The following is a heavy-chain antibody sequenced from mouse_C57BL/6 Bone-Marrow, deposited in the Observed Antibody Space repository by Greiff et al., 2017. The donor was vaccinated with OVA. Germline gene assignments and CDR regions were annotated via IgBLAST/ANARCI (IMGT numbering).Heavy chain of an antibody. CDR2: IYPGGGYT. Sequence: QVQLQQSGAELVRPGTSVKMSCKASGYTFTNYWIGWAKQRPGHGLEWIGDIYPGGGYTNYNEKFKGKATLTADKSSSTAYMQVSSLTSEDSAIYYCARRAITTVAGFDYWGQGTTLTVSS. J-gene: IGHJ2*01. D-gene: IGHD1-1*01. CDR3: ARRAITTVAGFDY. V-gene: IGHV1-63*01. CDR1: GYTFTNYW.